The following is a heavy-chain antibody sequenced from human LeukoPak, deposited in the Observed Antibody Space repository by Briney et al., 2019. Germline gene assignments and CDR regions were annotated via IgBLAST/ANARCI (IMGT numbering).Heavy chain of an antibody. Sequence: ASVKVSCKASGYTFTDYYIHWVRQVPGQGLEWMGWINPKSGGTKYTLRFQGTVTVTRDTSIATAYMELSRLRSVDTAVYYCARALYDDDGYYHFDYWGQGSLVTVSS. CDR2: INPKSGGT. CDR3: ARALYDDDGYYHFDY. J-gene: IGHJ4*02. V-gene: IGHV1-2*02. D-gene: IGHD3-22*01. CDR1: GYTFTDYY.